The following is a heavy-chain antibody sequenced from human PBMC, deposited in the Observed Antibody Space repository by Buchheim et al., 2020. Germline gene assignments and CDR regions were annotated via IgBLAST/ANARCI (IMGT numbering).Heavy chain of an antibody. CDR1: GYTFTSYD. Sequence: QVQLVQSGAEVKKPGASVKVSCKASGYTFTSYDINWGRQATGQGLEWMGWMNPNSGNTGYAQKFQGRVTMTRNTSISTAYMELSSLRSENTAVYYCARGRSYNDFWSGSLRGPFDHWGQGTL. D-gene: IGHD3-3*01. CDR3: ARGRSYNDFWSGSLRGPFDH. V-gene: IGHV1-8*01. CDR2: MNPNSGNT. J-gene: IGHJ5*02.